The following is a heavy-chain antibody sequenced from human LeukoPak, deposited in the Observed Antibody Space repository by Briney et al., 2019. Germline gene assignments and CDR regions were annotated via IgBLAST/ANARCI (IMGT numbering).Heavy chain of an antibody. V-gene: IGHV4-34*01. CDR2: INHSGST. D-gene: IGHD3-3*01. Sequence: SETLSLTCAVYGGSFSGYYWSWIRQPPGKGLEWIGEINHSGSTNYNPSLKSRVTISVDTSKNQFSLKLSSVTAADTAVYYCARARARTIFGVVIPFDYWGQRTLVTVSS. CDR3: ARARARTIFGVVIPFDY. CDR1: GGSFSGYY. J-gene: IGHJ4*02.